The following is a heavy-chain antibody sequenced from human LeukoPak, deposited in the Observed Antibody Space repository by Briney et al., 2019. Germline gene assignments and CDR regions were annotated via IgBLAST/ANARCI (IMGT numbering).Heavy chain of an antibody. CDR3: ASVITSPAYYYYYMDV. J-gene: IGHJ6*03. CDR1: GFTFSSYS. Sequence: GGSLRLSCAASGFTFSSYSMNWVRQAPGKGLEWVSSISSSSYIYYADSVKGRFTISRDNAKNSLYLQMNSLRAEDTAVHYCASVITSPAYYYYYMDVWGKGTTVTVSS. V-gene: IGHV3-21*01. CDR2: ISSSSYI. D-gene: IGHD3-22*01.